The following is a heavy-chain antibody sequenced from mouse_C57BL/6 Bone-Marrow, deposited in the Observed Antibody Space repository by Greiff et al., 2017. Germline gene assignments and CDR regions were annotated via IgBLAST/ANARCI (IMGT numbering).Heavy chain of an antibody. V-gene: IGHV5-4*01. J-gene: IGHJ2*01. CDR1: GFTFSSYA. Sequence: EVQLVESGGGLVKPGGSLKLSCAASGFTFSSYAMSWVRQTPEKRLEWVATISDGGSYTYYPDNVKGRFTISRDNAKNNLYLQMSHLKSEDTAMYYCARGRFDYWGQGTTLTVSS. CDR3: ARGRFDY. CDR2: ISDGGSYT.